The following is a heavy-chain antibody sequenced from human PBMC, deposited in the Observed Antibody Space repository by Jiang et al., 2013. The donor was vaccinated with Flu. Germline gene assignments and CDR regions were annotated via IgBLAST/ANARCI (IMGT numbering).Heavy chain of an antibody. D-gene: IGHD3-3*01. Sequence: PGLVKPSETLSLTCTVSGGSITTYYWSWIRQPPGKGLEWIGYLYYSGSTKYNPSLKSRVTISADTSKTQLSLKMTSVTAADTAVYYRAAYDFWGGSDFWGQGTLVTV. CDR3: AAYDFWGGSDF. V-gene: IGHV4-59*01. CDR2: LYYSGST. CDR1: GGSITTYY. J-gene: IGHJ4*02.